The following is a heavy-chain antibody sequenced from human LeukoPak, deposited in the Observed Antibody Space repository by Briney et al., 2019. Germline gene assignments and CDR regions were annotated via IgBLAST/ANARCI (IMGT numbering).Heavy chain of an antibody. V-gene: IGHV4-59*01. D-gene: IGHD3-22*01. J-gene: IGHJ6*02. CDR3: ARXXXDSSGYYWAYYYYYGMDV. CDR1: GGSISTYY. CDR2: IYYSGST. Sequence: SETLSLTCTVSGGSISTYYWSWIRQPPGKGLEWIGYIYYSGSTNYNPSLKSRVTISVDTSKNQFSLKLSSVTAADTAVYYCARXXXDSSGYYWAYYYYYGMDVWGQGTTVTVSS.